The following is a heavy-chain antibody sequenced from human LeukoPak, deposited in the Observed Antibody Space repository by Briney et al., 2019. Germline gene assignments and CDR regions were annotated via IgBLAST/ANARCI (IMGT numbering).Heavy chain of an antibody. D-gene: IGHD4-17*01. CDR1: GYTFTGYY. CDR2: INPNSGGT. J-gene: IGHJ4*02. CDR3: ARYDDYGDSHWDFDY. V-gene: IGHV1-2*06. Sequence: ASVKVSCKASGYTFTGYYLHWVRQAPGQGLEWMGRINPNSGGTNYAQKFQGRVTITADESTSTAYMELSSLRSEDTAVYYCARYDDYGDSHWDFDYGGQEPLFTVSS.